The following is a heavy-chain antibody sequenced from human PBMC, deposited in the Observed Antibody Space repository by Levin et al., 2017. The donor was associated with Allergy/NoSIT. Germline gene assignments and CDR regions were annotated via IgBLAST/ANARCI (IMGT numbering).Heavy chain of an antibody. V-gene: IGHV3-23*01. CDR3: AQISGLVEPFLS. Sequence: PLASVKVSCAASGFTFSNYGMSWVRQAPGKGLEWVSAIRGGGDTTYYADSVKGRFTIPRDKTKHTLYLQMNSLRADDTAIYYCAQISGLVEPFLSWGQGTLVTVSS. CDR2: IRGGGDTT. J-gene: IGHJ5*02. CDR1: GFTFSNYG. D-gene: IGHD5-12*01.